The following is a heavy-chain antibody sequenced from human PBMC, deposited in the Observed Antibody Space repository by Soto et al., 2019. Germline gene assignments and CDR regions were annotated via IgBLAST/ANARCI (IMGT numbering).Heavy chain of an antibody. Sequence: GGSLRLSCAASGFTFSSYWMSWVRQAPGKGLEWVANIKQDGSEKYYVDSVKGRFTISRDNAKNSLYLQMNSLRAEDTAVYYCATVGPLNYDILTVQDHFDYWGQGTLVTVSS. CDR2: IKQDGSEK. J-gene: IGHJ4*02. V-gene: IGHV3-7*05. CDR1: GFTFSSYW. CDR3: ATVGPLNYDILTVQDHFDY. D-gene: IGHD3-9*01.